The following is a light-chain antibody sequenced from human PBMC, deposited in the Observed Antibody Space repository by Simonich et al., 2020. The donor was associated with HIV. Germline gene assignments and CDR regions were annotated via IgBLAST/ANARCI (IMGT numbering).Light chain of an antibody. CDR2: GAL. J-gene: IGKJ2*01. Sequence: DIQMTQSPSSLSASVGDRVTITCQASQVIYNYLNWYQKNPGKAPKLLIYGALNLKTGVPSRCSGSGSWTDFSFTISSLQPEDVATYYCQQHDNLYTFGQGTKLEIK. CDR3: QQHDNLYT. CDR1: QVIYNY. V-gene: IGKV1-33*01.